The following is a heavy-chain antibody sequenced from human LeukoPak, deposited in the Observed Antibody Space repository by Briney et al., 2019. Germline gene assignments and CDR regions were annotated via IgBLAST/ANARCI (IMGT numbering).Heavy chain of an antibody. CDR3: ARVLGHGSWYSDY. CDR2: INQDGTEK. CDR1: GFTFSTYW. V-gene: IGHV3-7*01. D-gene: IGHD6-13*01. J-gene: IGHJ4*02. Sequence: GGSLRLSCAASGFTFSTYWVNRVRQAPGQGLEWVANINQDGTEKYYVDSVKGRFTISRDNAKNSLYLQMNSLRAEDTAVYYCARVLGHGSWYSDYWGQGTLVTVSS.